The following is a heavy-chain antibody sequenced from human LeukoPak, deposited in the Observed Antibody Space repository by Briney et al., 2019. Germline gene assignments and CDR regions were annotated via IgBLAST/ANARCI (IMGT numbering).Heavy chain of an antibody. J-gene: IGHJ4*02. CDR3: ARETPYCGGDCYIDY. CDR2: INSDGSST. Sequence: QPGGSLRLSCAASGFTFSSYWMHWVRQAPGKGLVWVSRINSDGSSTRYADSVKGRFTISRDNAKNTLYLQMNSLRADDTAVYYCARETPYCGGDCYIDYWGQGTLVTVSS. CDR1: GFTFSSYW. D-gene: IGHD2-21*02. V-gene: IGHV3-74*01.